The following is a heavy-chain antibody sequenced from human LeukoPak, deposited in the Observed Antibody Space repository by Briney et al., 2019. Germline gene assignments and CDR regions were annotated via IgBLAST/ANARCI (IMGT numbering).Heavy chain of an antibody. J-gene: IGHJ3*02. CDR2: ISSSSSYI. D-gene: IGHD4-17*01. CDR1: GFTFSSYS. Sequence: GGPLRLSCAASGFTFSSYSMNWVRQAPGKGLEWVSSISSSSSYIYYADSVKGRFTISRDNAKNSLYLQMNSLRAEDTAVYYCARAPPTTVTTSRAFDIWGQGTMVTVSS. CDR3: ARAPPTTVTTSRAFDI. V-gene: IGHV3-21*01.